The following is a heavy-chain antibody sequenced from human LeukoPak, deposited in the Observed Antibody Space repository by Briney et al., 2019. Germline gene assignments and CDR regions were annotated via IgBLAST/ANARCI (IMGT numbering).Heavy chain of an antibody. D-gene: IGHD3-3*01. Sequence: SETLSLTCAVYGGSFSGYYWGWIRQPPGKGLEWIGSIYYSGSTYYNPSLKSRVTISVDTSKNQFSLKLSSVTAADTAVYYCARPTYYDFWSGFSAFDIWGQGTMITVSS. J-gene: IGHJ3*02. V-gene: IGHV4-34*01. CDR2: IYYSGST. CDR3: ARPTYYDFWSGFSAFDI. CDR1: GGSFSGYY.